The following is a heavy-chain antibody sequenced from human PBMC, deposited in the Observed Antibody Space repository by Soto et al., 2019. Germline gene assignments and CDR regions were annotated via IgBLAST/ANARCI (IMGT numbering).Heavy chain of an antibody. D-gene: IGHD2-2*01. CDR2: IYPGDSDT. CDR3: ARRRQYCTSKISFDHSYYSLDV. Sequence: GESLKISCKATGYSFTNYWIGWVRQMPGKGLEWMGTIYPGDSDTRYGPAFEGQVNISADKSITTAYLQWSSLKASDTAVYFCARRRQYCTSKISFDHSYYSLDVSGQGPSVTGSS. CDR1: GYSFTNYW. J-gene: IGHJ6*02. V-gene: IGHV5-51*01.